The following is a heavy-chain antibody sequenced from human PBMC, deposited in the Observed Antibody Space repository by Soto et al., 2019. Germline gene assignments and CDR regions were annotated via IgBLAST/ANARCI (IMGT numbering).Heavy chain of an antibody. D-gene: IGHD1-7*01. J-gene: IGHJ4*02. CDR1: GGSISSSSYY. CDR3: ARRARGVTGTTGDFDY. V-gene: IGHV4-39*01. CDR2: IYYSGST. Sequence: SETLSLTCTVSGGSISSSSYYWGWIRQPPGKGLEWIGSIYYSGSTYYNPSLKSRVTISVDTSKNQFSLKLSSVTAADTAVYYCARRARGVTGTTGDFDYWGQGTLVTVSS.